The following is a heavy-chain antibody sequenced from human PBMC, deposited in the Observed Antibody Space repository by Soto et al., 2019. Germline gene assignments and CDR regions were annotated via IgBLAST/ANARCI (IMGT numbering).Heavy chain of an antibody. CDR1: GFTFSSYA. D-gene: IGHD1-26*01. CDR2: VDSSGRT. Sequence: GGSLRLSCAASGFTFSSYAMSWVRQAPGKGPEWVSLVDSSGRTYYTDSVKGRFTVSRDNSENTVYLQMNSLRAEDTAVYYCAKWLRSGSYYCDYWGQGTLVTVSS. J-gene: IGHJ4*02. V-gene: IGHV3-23*01. CDR3: AKWLRSGSYYCDY.